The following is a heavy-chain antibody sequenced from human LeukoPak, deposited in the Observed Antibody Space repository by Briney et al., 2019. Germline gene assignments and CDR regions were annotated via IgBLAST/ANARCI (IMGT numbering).Heavy chain of an antibody. CDR2: IGSSSSYI. D-gene: IGHD5-18*01. Sequence: KPGGSLRLSCAASGFTFSTYSMNWVRQAPGKGLEWVSYIGSSSSYIDHAGSVRGRFTVSRDNAKNSLYLQMNSLRDEDTAVYYCVAMGYNYFDPWGQGSLVIVSS. V-gene: IGHV3-21*01. CDR3: VAMGYNYFDP. J-gene: IGHJ4*02. CDR1: GFTFSTYS.